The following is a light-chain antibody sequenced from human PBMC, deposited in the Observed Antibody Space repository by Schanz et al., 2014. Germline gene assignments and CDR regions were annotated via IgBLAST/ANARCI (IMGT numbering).Light chain of an antibody. CDR2: EGS. CDR3: QAYDSSLSGYWV. Sequence: QSALTQPASVSGSPGQSITISCTGTSSDVGSYNLVSWYQQHPGKAPKLMIYEGSKRPSGVSNRFSGSKSGNTASLTISGLQAEDEADYYCQAYDSSLSGYWVFGGGTKLTVL. V-gene: IGLV2-14*02. J-gene: IGLJ3*02. CDR1: SSDVGSYNL.